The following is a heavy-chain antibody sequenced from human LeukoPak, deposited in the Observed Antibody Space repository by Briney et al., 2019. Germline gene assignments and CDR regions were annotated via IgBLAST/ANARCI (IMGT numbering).Heavy chain of an antibody. Sequence: SETLSLTCTVSGGSISNYYWTWIRQPPGKGLEWIGNVYNDVSTNYNTSLKSRVTISVDTSKNQFSLKLSFVTAADTAVYYCARPTHSGTSYDAFGIWGQGTIATPSS. CDR2: VYNDVST. CDR3: ARPTHSGTSYDAFGI. V-gene: IGHV4-59*08. CDR1: GGSISNYY. J-gene: IGHJ3*02. D-gene: IGHD1-26*01.